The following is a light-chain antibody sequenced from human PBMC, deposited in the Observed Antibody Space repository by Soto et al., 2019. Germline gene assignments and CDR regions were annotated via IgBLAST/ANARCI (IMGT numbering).Light chain of an antibody. CDR2: GNT. CDR3: QSYDRGLKV. J-gene: IGLJ3*02. V-gene: IGLV1-40*01. CDR1: SSNLGAGFD. Sequence: QPVLTQPPSVSGAPGQRLTISCTGTSSNLGAGFDVHWYQQLPGTPPKLLIYGNTNRPSGVPDRFSGSKSGTSASLAITGLQAEDEADDYCQSYDRGLKVFGGGTQLTVL.